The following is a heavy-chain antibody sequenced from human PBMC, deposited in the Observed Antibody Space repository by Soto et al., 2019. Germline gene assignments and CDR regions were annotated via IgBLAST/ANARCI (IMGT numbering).Heavy chain of an antibody. CDR3: APPLYQPLLYTGTDY. CDR1: GLTFRGYD. CDR2: ISSSGSTI. D-gene: IGHD2-2*02. V-gene: IGHV3-48*03. J-gene: IGHJ4*02. Sequence: LRLSCAASGLTFRGYDLKWFRRAPLKGLEWVSYISSSGSTIYYADSVNGRFTISRDNAKNSRYLQINSLRAEDTAVYYCAPPLYQPLLYTGTDYWGQGTLVPGSS.